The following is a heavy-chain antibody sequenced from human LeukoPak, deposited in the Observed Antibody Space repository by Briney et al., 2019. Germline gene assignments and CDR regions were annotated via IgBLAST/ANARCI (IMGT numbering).Heavy chain of an antibody. CDR1: GFTFSSYW. CDR3: ATTYYYGYFDY. D-gene: IGHD3-10*01. J-gene: IGHJ4*02. Sequence: GGSLRLSCAASGFTFSSYWMHWVRQAPGKGLVWVSRINSDGSSTSYADSVKGRFTISRDNAKNTLYLQMNSLRAEDTAVYHCATTYYYGYFDYWGQGTLVTVSS. CDR2: INSDGSST. V-gene: IGHV3-74*01.